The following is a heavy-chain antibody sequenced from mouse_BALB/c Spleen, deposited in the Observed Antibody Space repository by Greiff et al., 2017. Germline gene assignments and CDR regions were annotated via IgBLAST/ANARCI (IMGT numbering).Heavy chain of an antibody. Sequence: EVKVEESGGGLVQPGGSMKLSCVASGFTFSNYWMNWVRQSPEKGLEWVAEIRLKSNNYATHYAESVKGRFTISRDDSKSSVYLQMNNLRAEDTGIYYCTRRIYYGNYYWYFDVWGAGTTVTVSS. CDR1: GFTFSNYW. J-gene: IGHJ1*01. CDR2: IRLKSNNYAT. V-gene: IGHV6-6*02. CDR3: TRRIYYGNYYWYFDV. D-gene: IGHD2-1*01.